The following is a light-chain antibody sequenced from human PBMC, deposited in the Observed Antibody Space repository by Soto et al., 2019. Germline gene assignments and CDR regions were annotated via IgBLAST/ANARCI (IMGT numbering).Light chain of an antibody. J-gene: IGKJ2*01. CDR2: AAS. CDR3: QLRYNSPYT. CDR1: QSISNY. Sequence: DIQMTQSPSSLSASVGDRVTITCRASQSISNYLNWCQQKPGKAPKVLIYAASSLQTGVPSRFSGSGSGTLFTLTITSQQPEEFATYYPQLRYNSPYTFGQGTQVAIK. V-gene: IGKV1-39*01.